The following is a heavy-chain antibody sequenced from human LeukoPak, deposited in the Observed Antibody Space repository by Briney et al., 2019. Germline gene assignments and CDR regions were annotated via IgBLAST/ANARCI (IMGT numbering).Heavy chain of an antibody. D-gene: IGHD2-15*01. CDR1: GFTFSSYA. Sequence: PGGSLRLSCAASGFTFSSYAIHWVRQAPGKGLEWVAVISYDGSNKYYADSVKGRFTISRDNSKNTLYLQMNSLRAEDTAVYYCARESGYGRTVWYFDYWGQGTLVTVSS. J-gene: IGHJ4*02. V-gene: IGHV3-30-3*01. CDR3: ARESGYGRTVWYFDY. CDR2: ISYDGSNK.